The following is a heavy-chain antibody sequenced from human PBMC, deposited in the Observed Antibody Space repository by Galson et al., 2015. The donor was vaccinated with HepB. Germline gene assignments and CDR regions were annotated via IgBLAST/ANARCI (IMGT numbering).Heavy chain of an antibody. D-gene: IGHD2-2*01. Sequence: SLRLSCAASGFNFDDYTMHWVRKSPGKGLEWVSFIRWDGRRTSYGDSVKGRFNISRDNRKSSLYLQMNSLRIDDSAAYYCAKASALPAWYEYAMDVWGRGAPVIVSS. CDR2: IRWDGRRT. CDR1: GFNFDDYT. CDR3: AKASALPAWYEYAMDV. J-gene: IGHJ6*02. V-gene: IGHV3-43*01.